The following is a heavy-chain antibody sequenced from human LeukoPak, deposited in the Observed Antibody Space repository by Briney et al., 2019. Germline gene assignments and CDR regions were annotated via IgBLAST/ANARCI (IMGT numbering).Heavy chain of an antibody. V-gene: IGHV3-7*01. Sequence: GGSLRLSCAASGFTFDDYGMSWVRQAPGKGLEWVAYIKPDGSDKYYVDSVKGRFAMSRDNAKNSVYLQMNSLRVEDAAVYYCARDWRDGYNQGIDYWGQGTLVTVSS. CDR1: GFTFDDYG. CDR3: ARDWRDGYNQGIDY. D-gene: IGHD5-24*01. J-gene: IGHJ4*02. CDR2: IKPDGSDK.